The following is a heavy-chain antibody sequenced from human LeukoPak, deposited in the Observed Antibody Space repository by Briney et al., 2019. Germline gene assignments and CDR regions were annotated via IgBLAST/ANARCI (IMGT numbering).Heavy chain of an antibody. D-gene: IGHD3-10*01. CDR1: GFTFSSYS. V-gene: IGHV3-21*01. CDR3: ARVSLGITMVRGVIIPDY. J-gene: IGHJ4*02. CDR2: ISSSSSYI. Sequence: GGSLRLSCAASGFTFSSYSMNWVRQAPGKGLEWVSSISSSSSYIYYADSVKGRFTISRDNAKTSLYLQVNSLRAEDTAVYYCARVSLGITMVRGVIIPDYWGQGTLVTVSS.